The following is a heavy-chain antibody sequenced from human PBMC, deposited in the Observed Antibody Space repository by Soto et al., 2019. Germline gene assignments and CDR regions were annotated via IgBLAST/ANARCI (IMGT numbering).Heavy chain of an antibody. CDR1: GGSFSGYY. Sequence: SETLSLTCAVYGGSFSGYYWSWIRQPPGKGLEWIGEINHSGNTNYNPSLKSRVTISVDKSKNQFSLKLSSVAAADTAVYYCASQGLPYFDWSPTPLYYMDVWGKGTTVTVSS. CDR3: ASQGLPYFDWSPTPLYYMDV. D-gene: IGHD3-9*01. J-gene: IGHJ6*03. CDR2: INHSGNT. V-gene: IGHV4-34*01.